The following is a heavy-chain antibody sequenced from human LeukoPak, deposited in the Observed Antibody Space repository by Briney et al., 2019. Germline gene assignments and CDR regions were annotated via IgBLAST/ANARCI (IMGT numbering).Heavy chain of an antibody. J-gene: IGHJ5*02. CDR1: GYTFTSYG. CDR3: ATGGIAAAAA. D-gene: IGHD6-13*01. Sequence: ASVKVSCKASGYTFTSYGISWVRQAPGKGLEWMGGFDPEDGETIYAQKFQGRVTMTEDTSTDTAYMELSSLRSEDTAVYYCATGGIAAAAAWGQGTLVTVSS. V-gene: IGHV1-24*01. CDR2: FDPEDGET.